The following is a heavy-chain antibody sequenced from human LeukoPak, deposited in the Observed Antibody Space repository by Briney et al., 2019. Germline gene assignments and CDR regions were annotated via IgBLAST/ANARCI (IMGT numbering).Heavy chain of an antibody. V-gene: IGHV1-18*01. CDR2: ISAYDGNT. D-gene: IGHD6-6*01. CDR3: ARGYSSSSEPAAAAAFDI. CDR1: GYTFTSYG. J-gene: IGHJ3*02. Sequence: ASVKVSCKASGYTFTSYGINWVRQAPGQGLEWMGWISAYDGNTKYSQEFQGRVTMTTDTSTSTAYMELRSLRSDDTAVYYCARGYSSSSEPAAAAAFDIWGQGTMVTVSS.